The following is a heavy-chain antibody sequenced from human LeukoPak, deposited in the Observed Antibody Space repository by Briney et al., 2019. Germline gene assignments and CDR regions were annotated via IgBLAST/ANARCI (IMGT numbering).Heavy chain of an antibody. J-gene: IGHJ3*02. CDR2: IKQDGSEK. Sequence: GGSLRLSCAASGFTFSSYEMNWVRQAPGKGLEWVANIKQDGSEKYYVDSVKGRFTISRDNAKNSLYLQMNSLRAEDTAVYYCARVGGKSAFDIWGQGTMVTVSS. CDR3: ARVGGKSAFDI. V-gene: IGHV3-7*01. CDR1: GFTFSSYE. D-gene: IGHD3-16*01.